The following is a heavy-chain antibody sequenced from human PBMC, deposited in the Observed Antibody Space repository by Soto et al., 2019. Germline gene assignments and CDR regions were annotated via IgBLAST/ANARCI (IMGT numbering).Heavy chain of an antibody. Sequence: QVQLVQSGAEVKKPGASVKVSCKASGYTCTSYGISWVRQAPGQGLEWMGWIRAYNGNTNYAQNLQGRVTMTTDTSTSTVYMELRSLRSADTAVYYCVRQRAGYNLAYWVQGTLVTDSS. CDR3: VRQRAGYNLAY. CDR1: GYTCTSYG. CDR2: IRAYNGNT. V-gene: IGHV1-18*01. J-gene: IGHJ4*02. D-gene: IGHD5-12*01.